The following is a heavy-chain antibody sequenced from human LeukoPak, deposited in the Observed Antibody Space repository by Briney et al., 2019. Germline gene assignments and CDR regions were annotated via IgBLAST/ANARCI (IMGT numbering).Heavy chain of an antibody. CDR2: INTNTGNP. D-gene: IGHD6-13*01. V-gene: IGHV7-4-1*02. Sequence: ASVKVSCKASGYTFTSYSMNWVRQAPGQGLEWMGWINTNTGNPTYAQGFTGRFVFSLDTSVSTAYLQISSLKAEDTAVYYSARAASGSSWSPFDYWGQGTLVTVSS. CDR1: GYTFTSYS. J-gene: IGHJ4*02. CDR3: ARAASGSSWSPFDY.